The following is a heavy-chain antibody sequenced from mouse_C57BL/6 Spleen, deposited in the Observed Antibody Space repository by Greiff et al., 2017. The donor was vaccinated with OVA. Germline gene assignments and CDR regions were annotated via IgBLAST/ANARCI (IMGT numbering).Heavy chain of an antibody. V-gene: IGHV1-74*01. Sequence: QVQLQQPGAELVKPGASVKVSCKASGYTFTSYWMHWVKQRPGQGLEWIGRIHPSDSDTNYNQKFKGKATLTVDKSSSTAYMQLSSLTSEDSAVYYCAICRYDYDWDFDVWGTGTTVTVSS. CDR2: IHPSDSDT. CDR1: GYTFTSYW. CDR3: AICRYDYDWDFDV. J-gene: IGHJ1*03. D-gene: IGHD2-4*01.